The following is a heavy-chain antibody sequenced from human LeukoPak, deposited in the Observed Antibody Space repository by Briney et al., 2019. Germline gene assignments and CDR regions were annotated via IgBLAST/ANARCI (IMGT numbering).Heavy chain of an antibody. V-gene: IGHV4-34*01. D-gene: IGHD4-17*01. CDR3: ARGTRTTRTYYFYY. J-gene: IGHJ4*02. CDR1: GGSFSCYY. Sequence: SETLSLTCAIYGGSFSCYYWSWIRQPPGKGLEWIGEINHSGSTNYNPSLKSRVTISVDTSKNQFSPKLSSVTAADTAVYYCARGTRTTRTYYFYYWGQGTLVTVSS. CDR2: INHSGST.